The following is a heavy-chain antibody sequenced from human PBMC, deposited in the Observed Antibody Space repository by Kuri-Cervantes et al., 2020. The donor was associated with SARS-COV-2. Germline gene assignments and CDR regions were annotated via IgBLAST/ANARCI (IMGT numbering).Heavy chain of an antibody. D-gene: IGHD6-19*01. CDR2: IHDSGST. V-gene: IGHV4-61*03. CDR1: GGSVSSGSYD. J-gene: IGHJ4*02. CDR3: ARAVSRLVHPPGSFDF. Sequence: SETLSLTCTVSGGSVSSGSYDWSWIRQPPGKGLDWIGDIHDSGSTNHNAFVKSRVAISLDTSKNLFSLTLTSVTAADTAIYYCARAVSRLVHPPGSFDFWGQGTLVTVSS.